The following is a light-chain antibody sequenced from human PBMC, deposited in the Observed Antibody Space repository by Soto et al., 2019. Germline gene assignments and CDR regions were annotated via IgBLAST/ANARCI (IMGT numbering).Light chain of an antibody. CDR2: AVP. V-gene: IGKV1-39*01. CDR1: QSITSY. CDR3: QQSHSVPYT. Sequence: DIQMTQSPSSLSASVGDRVTITCRASQSITSYLNWYQQKPGKAPNLLIYAVPSWQSGVPSRFSGSGSGTDFTLTISSLQPEDIATYYCQQSHSVPYTFGQGTKLEIK. J-gene: IGKJ2*01.